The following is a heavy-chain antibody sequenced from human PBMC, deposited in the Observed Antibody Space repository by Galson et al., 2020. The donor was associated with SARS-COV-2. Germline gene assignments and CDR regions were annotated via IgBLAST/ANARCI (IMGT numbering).Heavy chain of an antibody. CDR3: ARVPERQRLNSIIAQFGMDV. J-gene: IGHJ6*02. CDR1: EFSLSDARVG. Sequence: SGPTLVKPTETLTLTCTVSEFSLSDARVGVSWIRQPPGKALEWLAHISSNDGDSYSKSLNGRLTISKDASKSQVVLTMTNMDPVDTGTYYCARVPERQRLNSIIAQFGMDVWGQGTTVTVSS. V-gene: IGHV2-26*01. D-gene: IGHD5-12*01. CDR2: ISSNDGD.